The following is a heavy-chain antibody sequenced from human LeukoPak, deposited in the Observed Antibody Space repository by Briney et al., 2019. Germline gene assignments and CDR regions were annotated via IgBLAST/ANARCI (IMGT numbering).Heavy chain of an antibody. CDR2: IRSKAYGGTT. CDR3: TRVEQQLVLRAEYFQH. D-gene: IGHD6-13*01. J-gene: IGHJ1*01. V-gene: IGHV3-49*03. CDR1: GFTFGDYA. Sequence: GRSLRLSCTASGFTFGDYAMSWFRQAPGKGLEWVGFIRSKAYGGTTEYAASVKGRFTISRDDSKSIAYLQMNSLKTEDTAVYYCTRVEQQLVLRAEYFQHWGQGTLVTVSS.